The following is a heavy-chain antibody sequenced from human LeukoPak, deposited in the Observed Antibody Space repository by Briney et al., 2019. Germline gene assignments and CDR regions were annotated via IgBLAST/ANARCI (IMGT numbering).Heavy chain of an antibody. CDR2: ISAYNDNT. V-gene: IGHV1-18*01. J-gene: IGHJ6*02. D-gene: IGHD3-22*01. CDR1: GYTFTNNG. CDR3: ARAGYYDGSGYYHYYYYGMDV. Sequence: ASVKVSCKASGYTFTNNGINWVRQAPGQGLEWMGWISAYNDNTDYAQNLQGRVTMTTDTSATTAYMELWNLRPDDSAVYYCARAGYYDGSGYYHYYYYGMDVWGQGTTVTVAS.